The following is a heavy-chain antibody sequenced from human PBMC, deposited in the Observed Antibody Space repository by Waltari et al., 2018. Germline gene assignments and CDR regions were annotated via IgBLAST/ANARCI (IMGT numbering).Heavy chain of an antibody. CDR3: ARDRGLPTGGAFDI. CDR2: IWYDGSNK. Sequence: VAVIWYDGSNKYYADSVKGRFTISRDNSKNTLYLQMNSLRAEDTAVYYCARDRGLPTGGAFDIWGQGTMVTVSS. D-gene: IGHD2-15*01. J-gene: IGHJ3*02. V-gene: IGHV3-30-3*01.